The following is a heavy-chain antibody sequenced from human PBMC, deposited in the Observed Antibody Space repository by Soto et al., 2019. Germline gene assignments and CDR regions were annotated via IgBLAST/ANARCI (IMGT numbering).Heavy chain of an antibody. Sequence: SETLSLTCTVSGGSISGHYWNWIRQPPGKGLEWIGYVSYSGSANYNPSLKSRVTISVDRSKNQFSLKLSSVTAADTAVYYCARSQTTVTSYDYWGQGTLVTVSS. CDR1: GGSISGHY. CDR3: ARSQTTVTSYDY. V-gene: IGHV4-59*11. CDR2: VSYSGSA. D-gene: IGHD4-17*01. J-gene: IGHJ4*02.